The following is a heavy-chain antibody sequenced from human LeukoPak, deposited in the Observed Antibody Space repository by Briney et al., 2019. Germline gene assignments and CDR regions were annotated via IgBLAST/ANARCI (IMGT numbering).Heavy chain of an antibody. V-gene: IGHV3-15*01. CDR2: FKSKTCGGTT. J-gene: IGHJ3*02. CDR1: GFPFRNAL. Sequence: GSLRLSFAASGFPFRNALVRWGRQASGKGAGWGGRFKSKTCGGTTDYAAPVKGRFTISRDDSKNTLYLQTNSLKTEDTAVYYCTTAPHCSGGSCYQAGDAFDIWGQGTMVTVSS. D-gene: IGHD2-15*01. CDR3: TTAPHCSGGSCYQAGDAFDI.